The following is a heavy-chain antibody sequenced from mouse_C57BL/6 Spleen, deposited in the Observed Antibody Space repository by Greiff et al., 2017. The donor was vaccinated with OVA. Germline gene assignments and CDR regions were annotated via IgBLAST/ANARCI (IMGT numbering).Heavy chain of an antibody. V-gene: IGHV1-69*01. CDR3: ARPGSSPWFAY. D-gene: IGHD1-1*01. CDR1: GYTFTSYW. J-gene: IGHJ3*01. CDR2: IDPSDSYT. Sequence: QVQLQQPGAELVMPGASVKLSCKASGYTFTSYWMHWVKQRPGQGLEWIGVIDPSDSYTNYNQQFKGKSTLTVDKSSSTAYMQLSSLTSEDSAVYSCARPGSSPWFAYWGQGTLVTVSA.